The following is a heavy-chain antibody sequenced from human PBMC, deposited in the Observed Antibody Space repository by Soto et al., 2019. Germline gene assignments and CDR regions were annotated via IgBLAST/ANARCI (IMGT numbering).Heavy chain of an antibody. D-gene: IGHD3-16*01. J-gene: IGHJ3*02. CDR1: GFPFSSFA. Sequence: GGSLRLSWVASGFPFSSFAMSWVRQTPGKGLEWVSGISGSGGRTYYVDSVKGRFTISRDNSNSTLSLQMHILRVEDTAVYFCAKGGYYSLFDIWGQGTMVTVS. CDR3: AKGGYYSLFDI. CDR2: ISGSGGRT. V-gene: IGHV3-23*01.